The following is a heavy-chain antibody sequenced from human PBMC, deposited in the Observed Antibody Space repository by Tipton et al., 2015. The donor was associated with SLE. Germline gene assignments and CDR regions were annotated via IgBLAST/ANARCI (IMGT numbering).Heavy chain of an antibody. Sequence: GLVKPSETLSLTCAVYGGSFSGYYWSWIRQPPGKGLEWIGEINHSGSTNYNPSLKSRVTISVDTSKNQFSLKLSSVTAADTAVYYCARESTDSDALDIWGQGTMVTVSS. V-gene: IGHV4-34*01. D-gene: IGHD2-15*01. CDR1: GGSFSGYY. CDR3: ARESTDSDALDI. CDR2: INHSGST. J-gene: IGHJ3*02.